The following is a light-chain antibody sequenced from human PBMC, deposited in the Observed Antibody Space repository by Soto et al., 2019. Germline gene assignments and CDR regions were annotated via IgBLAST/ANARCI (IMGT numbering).Light chain of an antibody. CDR3: QQSYNTPYT. J-gene: IGKJ2*01. Sequence: DIQMTQSPSSLSASIGDRVTITCRASQSISKYLNWYQQKLGKAPKLLIYAASSLQSAVPSRFSGSASGTDFSLTISSLQPEELATYYCQQSYNTPYTFGQGTKLEIK. CDR1: QSISKY. CDR2: AAS. V-gene: IGKV1-39*01.